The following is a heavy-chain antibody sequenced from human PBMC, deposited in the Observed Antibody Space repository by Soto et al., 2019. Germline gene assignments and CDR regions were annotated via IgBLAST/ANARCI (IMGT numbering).Heavy chain of an antibody. V-gene: IGHV1-69*06. CDR3: ARDCVDIASDGTPYYYYGMYV. Sequence: QVQLVQSGAEVKKPGSSVTVSCKASGGTFSSYAISWVRQAPGQGLEWMGGIIPIFGTANYAQKFQGRVTITADKSTSTANIQLSSLSSEDTAVYYCARDCVDIASDGTPYYYYGMYVWGQGTTVSASS. D-gene: IGHD6-13*01. CDR2: IIPIFGTA. J-gene: IGHJ6*02. CDR1: GGTFSSYA.